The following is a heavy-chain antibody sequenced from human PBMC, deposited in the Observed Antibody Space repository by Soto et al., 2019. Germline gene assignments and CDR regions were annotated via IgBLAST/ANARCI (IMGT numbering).Heavy chain of an antibody. V-gene: IGHV4-30-2*01. Sequence: SETLSLTCAVSGGSISSGGYSWSWIRQPPGKGLEWIGYIYHSGSTYYNPSLKSRVTISVDTSKNQFSLKLSSVTAGDTAVYYCASWWAIKGYFTYWGQGSLVTVSS. CDR1: GGSISSGGYS. CDR3: ASWWAIKGYFTY. D-gene: IGHD2-15*01. CDR2: IYHSGST. J-gene: IGHJ4*02.